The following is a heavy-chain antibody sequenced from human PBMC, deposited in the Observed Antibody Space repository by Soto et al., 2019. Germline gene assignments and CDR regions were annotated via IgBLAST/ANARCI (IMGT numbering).Heavy chain of an antibody. CDR1: GGSIITSNW. CDR3: ARGVASRSSRDYYYCYMDV. Sequence: QVQLLESGPGLVKPSGTLSLTCAVSGGSIITSNWWSWVRQPPGKGLEWVGEIYHSGSTNYNPSREGRVTISVDKSKNQFTLRLTSVTAADTAVYYCARGVASRSSRDYYYCYMDVWGKGTTVTVSS. J-gene: IGHJ6*03. CDR2: IYHSGST. D-gene: IGHD6-6*01. V-gene: IGHV4-4*02.